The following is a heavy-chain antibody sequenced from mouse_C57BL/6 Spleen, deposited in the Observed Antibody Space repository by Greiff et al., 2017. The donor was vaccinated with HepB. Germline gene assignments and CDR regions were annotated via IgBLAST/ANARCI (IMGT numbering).Heavy chain of an antibody. CDR1: GYTFTSYW. J-gene: IGHJ4*01. V-gene: IGHV1-7*01. CDR3: ARVGYDYHYAMDY. D-gene: IGHD2-4*01. CDR2: INPSSGYT. Sequence: VQGVESGAELAKPGASVKLSCKASGYTFTSYWMHWVKQRPGQGLEWIGYINPSSGYTKYNQKFKDKATLTADKSSSTAYMQLSSLTYEDSAVYYCARVGYDYHYAMDYWGQGTSVTVSS.